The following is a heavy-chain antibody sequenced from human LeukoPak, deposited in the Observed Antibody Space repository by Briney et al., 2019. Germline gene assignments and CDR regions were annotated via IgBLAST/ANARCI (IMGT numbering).Heavy chain of an antibody. J-gene: IGHJ4*02. CDR3: ARRTILNYYDSSGYPFD. Sequence: GGSLRLSCAASGFTFSRSSMNWVRQAPGKGLEWVSYISSSGSTIYYADSVKGRFTISRDNAKNSLYLQMNSLRAEDTAVYYCARRTILNYYDSSGYPFDWGQGTLVTVSS. CDR2: ISSSGSTI. V-gene: IGHV3-48*04. D-gene: IGHD3-22*01. CDR1: GFTFSRSS.